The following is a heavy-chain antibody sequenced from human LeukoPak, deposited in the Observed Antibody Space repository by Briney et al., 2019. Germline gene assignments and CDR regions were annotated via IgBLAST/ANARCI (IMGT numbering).Heavy chain of an antibody. CDR3: ASTLAYCGGDCYPYY. Sequence: SETLSLTCTVSGGSISSSSYYWGWIRQPPGKGLEWIGSIYYSGSTYYNPSLKSRVTISVDTSKNPFSLKLSSVTAADTAVYYCASTLAYCGGDCYPYYWGQGTLVTVSS. D-gene: IGHD2-21*02. CDR2: IYYSGST. J-gene: IGHJ4*02. CDR1: GGSISSSSYY. V-gene: IGHV4-39*01.